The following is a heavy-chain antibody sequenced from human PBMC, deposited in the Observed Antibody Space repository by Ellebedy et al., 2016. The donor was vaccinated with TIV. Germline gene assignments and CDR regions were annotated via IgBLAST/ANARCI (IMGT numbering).Heavy chain of an antibody. J-gene: IGHJ3*02. V-gene: IGHV5-51*01. CDR2: IYPGDSDT. D-gene: IGHD6-13*01. CDR1: GYSFTSYW. CDR3: ASRSDEVAAAGSAFDI. Sequence: GGSLRLSCKGSGYSFTSYWIGWVRQMPGKGLEWMGIIYPGDSDTRYSPSFQGQVTISADKSISTAYLQWSSLKASDTAMYYCASRSDEVAAAGSAFDIWGQGTMVTVSS.